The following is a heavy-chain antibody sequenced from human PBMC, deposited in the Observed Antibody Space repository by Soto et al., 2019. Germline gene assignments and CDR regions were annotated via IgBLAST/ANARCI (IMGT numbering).Heavy chain of an antibody. CDR3: ARERKFDFWRKGLDV. D-gene: IGHD3-3*01. J-gene: IGHJ6*01. CDR1: GYTFTTYD. V-gene: IGHV1-8*01. CDR2: MDPNSGST. Sequence: GGSVKVSFKASGYTFTTYDINLVRQAPGQGLEWLGWMDPNSGSTGYAQNFQGRITMTRNISRNTAHMELSSLQSEDTAVYYCARERKFDFWRKGLDVWGQGTTVTVSS.